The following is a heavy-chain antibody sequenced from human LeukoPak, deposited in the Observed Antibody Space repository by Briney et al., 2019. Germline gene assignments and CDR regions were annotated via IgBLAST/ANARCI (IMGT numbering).Heavy chain of an antibody. J-gene: IGHJ4*02. CDR3: ARLLQVVYFDY. D-gene: IGHD2-21*01. CDR2: MFYSGNN. Sequence: SETLSLTCTVSGDSISNYYWSWIRQPPGKGLEWIGYMFYSGNNRYNPSLKSRVTMSADTSKNQFSLKLGSVTAADTAVYYCARLLQVVYFDYWGQGILVTVSS. CDR1: GDSISNYY. V-gene: IGHV4-59*08.